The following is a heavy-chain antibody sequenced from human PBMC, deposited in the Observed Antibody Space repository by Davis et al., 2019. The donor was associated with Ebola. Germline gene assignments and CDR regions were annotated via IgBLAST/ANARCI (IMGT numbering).Heavy chain of an antibody. CDR2: ISGSGSTI. V-gene: IGHV3-48*03. J-gene: IGHJ4*02. D-gene: IGHD2-21*01. CDR3: ARDVWDGVVVIAIGDY. CDR1: GFPFSSYE. Sequence: PGGPLRLSCPASGFPFSSYEMNWVRQAPGKGLEWVSYISGSGSTIYYADSVKGRFTISRDNAKNSLFLQMHSLRAEDTATYYCARDVWDGVVVIAIGDYWGQGTLVTDSS.